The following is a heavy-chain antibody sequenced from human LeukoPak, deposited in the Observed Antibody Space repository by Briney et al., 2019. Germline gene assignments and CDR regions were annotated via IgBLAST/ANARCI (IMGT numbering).Heavy chain of an antibody. J-gene: IGHJ4*02. D-gene: IGHD6-13*01. V-gene: IGHV4-39*07. CDR3: ARRGIAAAGTCEYFDY. CDR1: GDSISSSNYF. Sequence: SETLSLTCTVSGDSISSSNYFWGWIRQPPGKGLEWIGAFSSSGSTYYSPSLKSRVTISVDTSRNQFSLKLSSVTAADTAVYYCARRGIAAAGTCEYFDYWGQGTLVTVSS. CDR2: FSSSGST.